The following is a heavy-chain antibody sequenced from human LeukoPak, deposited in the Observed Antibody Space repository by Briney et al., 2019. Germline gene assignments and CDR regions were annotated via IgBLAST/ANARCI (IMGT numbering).Heavy chain of an antibody. J-gene: IGHJ4*02. V-gene: IGHV3-23*01. D-gene: IGHD2/OR15-2a*01. CDR1: GITFSKYT. CDR3: ATLYETHSDY. CDR2: ITGSAT. Sequence: GGSLRLSCSASGITFSKYTLSWVRLAPGKGLEWVSCITGSATLYAYFVKGRFTVSRDNSRNTAYLQLNSLSVADTAIYYCATLYETHSDYWGQGTLVTVSS.